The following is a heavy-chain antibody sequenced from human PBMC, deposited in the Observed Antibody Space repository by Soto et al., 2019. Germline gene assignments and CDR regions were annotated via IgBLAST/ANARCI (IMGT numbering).Heavy chain of an antibody. D-gene: IGHD6-6*01. V-gene: IGHV3-23*01. CDR2: ISGSGGST. J-gene: IGHJ2*01. CDR1: GFIFSSYA. CDR3: AKGMYSSSSGGYWYFDL. Sequence: GGSLRLSCAASGFIFSSYAMSWVRQAPGKGLEWVSAISGSGGSTYYADSVKGRFTISRDNSKNTLYLQMNSLRAEDTAVYYCAKGMYSSSSGGYWYFDLWGRGTLVTVSS.